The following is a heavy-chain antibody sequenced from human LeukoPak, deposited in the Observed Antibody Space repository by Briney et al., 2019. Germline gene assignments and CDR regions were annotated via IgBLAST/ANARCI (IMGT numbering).Heavy chain of an antibody. CDR3: ARDDYYDNSGSLDY. CDR1: GDSVSSNSAA. V-gene: IGHV6-1*01. Sequence: SQTLSLTCAVSGDSVSSNSAAWNWIRQSPSRGLEWLGRTYYRSKWYNDYALSVKGRISINQDTSKNQFSLQLNSVTPEDTAVYFCARDDYYDNSGSLDYWGQGTLVTVSS. CDR2: TYYRSKWYN. D-gene: IGHD3-22*01. J-gene: IGHJ4*02.